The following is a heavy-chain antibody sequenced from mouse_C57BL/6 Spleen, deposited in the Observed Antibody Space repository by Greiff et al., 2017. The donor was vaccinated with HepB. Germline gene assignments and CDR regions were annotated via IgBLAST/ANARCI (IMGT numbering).Heavy chain of an antibody. Sequence: QVQLKQPGAELVRPGSSVKLSCKASGYIFTSYWMHWVKQRPIQGLEWIGNIDPSDSETHYNQKFKDKATLTVDKSSSTAYMQLSSLTSEDSAVYYCARGDHYYGSSHWYFDVWGTGTTVTVSS. CDR1: GYIFTSYW. V-gene: IGHV1-52*01. CDR3: ARGDHYYGSSHWYFDV. CDR2: IDPSDSET. D-gene: IGHD1-1*01. J-gene: IGHJ1*03.